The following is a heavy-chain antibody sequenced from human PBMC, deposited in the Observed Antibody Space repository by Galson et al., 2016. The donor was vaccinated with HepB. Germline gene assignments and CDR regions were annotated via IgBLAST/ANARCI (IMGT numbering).Heavy chain of an antibody. CDR2: ISTRRNT. Sequence: SLRLSCAASGFIFSELYMAWIRQAPGQGLEWVASISTRRNTYHSVSVQGRYPISRDNSNNTLYLQMNGLRAEDTAVYYCAKERLVRRIFDHWGQGTLLTVSS. V-gene: IGHV3-69-1*01. CDR3: AKERLVRRIFDH. D-gene: IGHD1-1*01. CDR1: GFIFSELY. J-gene: IGHJ4*02.